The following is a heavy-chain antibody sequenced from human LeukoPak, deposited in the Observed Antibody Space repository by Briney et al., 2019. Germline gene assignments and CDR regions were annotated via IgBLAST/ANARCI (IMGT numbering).Heavy chain of an antibody. CDR3: ARRSDFWSGYGY. D-gene: IGHD3-3*01. CDR1: GGSISSGDYY. V-gene: IGHV4-30-4*08. Sequence: SETLSLTCTVSGGSISSGDYYWSWLRQPPGRGREWIGYIYYSGSTYYNPSLKSRVTISVDTSKNQFSLKLSSVTAADTAVYYYARRSDFWSGYGYWGQGTLVTVSS. CDR2: IYYSGST. J-gene: IGHJ4*02.